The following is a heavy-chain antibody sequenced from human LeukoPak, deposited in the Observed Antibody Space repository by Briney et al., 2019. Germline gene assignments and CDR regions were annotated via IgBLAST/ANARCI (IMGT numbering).Heavy chain of an antibody. D-gene: IGHD3-3*01. Sequence: QPGGSLRLSCAASGFTFSSYWMHWVRQAPGMGLVWVSRFNSDGGTTNYADSVKGRFTISRDNAKSTLYLQMNSLRAEDTAVYYCATDLYYDFPYWGQGTLVTVSS. J-gene: IGHJ4*02. V-gene: IGHV3-74*01. CDR2: FNSDGGTT. CDR3: ATDLYYDFPY. CDR1: GFTFSSYW.